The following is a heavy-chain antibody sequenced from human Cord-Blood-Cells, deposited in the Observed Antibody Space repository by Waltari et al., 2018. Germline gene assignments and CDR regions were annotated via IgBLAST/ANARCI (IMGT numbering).Heavy chain of an antibody. CDR1: GFTFSSYA. Sequence: EVKLLESGGGLVQPGGSLRVTCAASGFTFSSYAMSWVRQAPGPGLEWVPAVSGRGGSTSYADSVKGRFTSSRDNSKNTLCLRMNSLRAEDTSVYYCAKDRVGALDYWGQGTLVTVS. J-gene: IGHJ4*02. V-gene: IGHV3-23*01. D-gene: IGHD1-26*01. CDR3: AKDRVGALDY. CDR2: VSGRGGST.